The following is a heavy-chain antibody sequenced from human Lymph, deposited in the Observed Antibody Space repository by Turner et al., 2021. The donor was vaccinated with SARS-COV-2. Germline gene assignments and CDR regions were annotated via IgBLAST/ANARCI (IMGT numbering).Heavy chain of an antibody. D-gene: IGHD6-19*01. CDR2: FDLEDGET. Sequence: VQLVQSGAAVKKPGASVKVSCKVSGSTLTELSMHWVRQAPGKGLEWMGGFDLEDGETIYAQKFQGRVTMTEDTSTDTPYMELSSLRSEDTAVYYCAIGSSKPQWLDLFWYWGQGTLVTVSS. J-gene: IGHJ4*02. CDR1: GSTLTELS. V-gene: IGHV1-24*01. CDR3: AIGSSKPQWLDLFWY.